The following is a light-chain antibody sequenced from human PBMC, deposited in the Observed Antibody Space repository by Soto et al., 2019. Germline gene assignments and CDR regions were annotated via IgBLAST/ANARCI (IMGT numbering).Light chain of an antibody. V-gene: IGKV3-11*01. CDR2: GTS. CDR1: QSVSSH. Sequence: EIVLTQSPATLSLSPGETATLSCRASQSVSSHLAWYQQKPGQAPRLLITGTSDRATGIPARFSGSGSGTDFTLTITNLEPEDYAVYYCQHRYSWPFFTFGPGTRVDIK. CDR3: QHRYSWPFFT. J-gene: IGKJ3*01.